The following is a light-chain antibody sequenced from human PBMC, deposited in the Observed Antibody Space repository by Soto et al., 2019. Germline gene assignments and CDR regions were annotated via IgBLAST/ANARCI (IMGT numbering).Light chain of an antibody. CDR1: QSVSSSY. Sequence: EIVLTQSPGTLSLSPGDRATLSCRAGQSVSSSYLAWYQQKPGQAPRLLIYAASSRATGIPDRFSGSGSGTDFTLTIGRLEPEDFAMYYCQEYGSSPQNTFGQGTKLEIK. V-gene: IGKV3-20*01. CDR2: AAS. CDR3: QEYGSSPQNT. J-gene: IGKJ2*01.